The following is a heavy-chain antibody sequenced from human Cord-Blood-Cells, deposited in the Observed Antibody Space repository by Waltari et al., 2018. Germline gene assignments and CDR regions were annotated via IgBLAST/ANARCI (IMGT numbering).Heavy chain of an antibody. J-gene: IGHJ3*02. CDR3: ARGGRDANDAFDI. CDR1: GGSISSGSYY. V-gene: IGHV4-61*09. CDR2: IYTSGST. D-gene: IGHD3-16*01. Sequence: QVQLQESGPGLVKPSQTLSLTCTVSGGSISSGSYYWSWLRQPAGKGLEWIGYIYTSGSTNYTPSLKSRVTISVDTSKNQFSLKLSSVTAADTAVYYCARGGRDANDAFDIWGQGTMVTVSS.